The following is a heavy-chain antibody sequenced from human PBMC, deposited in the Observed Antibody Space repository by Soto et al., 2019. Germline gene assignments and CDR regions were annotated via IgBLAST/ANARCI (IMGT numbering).Heavy chain of an antibody. CDR2: INAGNGNT. Sequence: ASVKVSCKASGYTFTSYAMHWVRQAPGQRLEWMGWINAGNGNTKYSQKFQGRVTITRDTSASTAYMELSSLRSEDTAVYYCAAPGGCTKGVCYTGDAFDIWGQGTMVTVSS. V-gene: IGHV1-3*01. CDR1: GYTFTSYA. D-gene: IGHD2-8*01. J-gene: IGHJ3*02. CDR3: AAPGGCTKGVCYTGDAFDI.